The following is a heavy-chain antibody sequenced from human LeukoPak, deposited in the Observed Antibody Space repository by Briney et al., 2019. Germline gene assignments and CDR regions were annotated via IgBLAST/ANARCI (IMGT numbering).Heavy chain of an antibody. CDR2: INPSGGST. J-gene: IGHJ4*02. CDR3: ARESERSYFDY. CDR1: GYTFTSYY. D-gene: IGHD1-1*01. V-gene: IGHV1-46*01. Sequence: ASVRVSCTASGYTFTSYYMHWVRQAPGQGLEWMGIINPSGGSTSYAQKFQGRVTMTRDTSTSTVYMELSSLRSEDTAVYYCARESERSYFDYWGQGTLVTVSS.